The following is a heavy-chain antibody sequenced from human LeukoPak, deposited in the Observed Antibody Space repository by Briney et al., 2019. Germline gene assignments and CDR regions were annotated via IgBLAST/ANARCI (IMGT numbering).Heavy chain of an antibody. CDR2: ISAYNGNT. Sequence: GASVKVSCTASGYTFTSYGISWVRQAPGQGLEWMVWISAYNGNTNYAQKVQGRVTMTTDTSTSTAYMELRSLRSDDTAAYYCARARRGSGYDPGVWFDAWGQGILVTVSS. V-gene: IGHV1-18*01. CDR1: GYTFTSYG. CDR3: ARARRGSGYDPGVWFDA. J-gene: IGHJ5*02. D-gene: IGHD5-12*01.